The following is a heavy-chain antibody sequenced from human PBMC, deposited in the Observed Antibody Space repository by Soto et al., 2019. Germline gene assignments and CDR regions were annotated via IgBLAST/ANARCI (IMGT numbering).Heavy chain of an antibody. D-gene: IGHD2-21*01. Sequence: PGGSLRLSCAASAFTISTFAMTWVRQAPGKGLECVSGVTGSGGQIHYADSVKGRFTISKDNSKNTLYLQMSSLREEDTALYYCAKDAVYKDGLWLMDSWGQGTLVTVSS. V-gene: IGHV3-23*01. CDR1: AFTISTFA. CDR3: AKDAVYKDGLWLMDS. J-gene: IGHJ5*02. CDR2: VTGSGGQI.